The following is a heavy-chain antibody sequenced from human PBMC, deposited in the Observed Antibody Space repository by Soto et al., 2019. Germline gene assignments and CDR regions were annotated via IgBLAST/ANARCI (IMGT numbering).Heavy chain of an antibody. CDR3: ARRTTGSGWYPMFDT. CDR2: IYHTGSA. CDR1: GASMTSSHW. V-gene: IGHV4-4*02. Sequence: QVQLQESGPGLVKPSGTLSLTCAVSGASMTSSHWWSWVRQPPGKGLEWIGDIYHTGSANYKPSLESRVTISVDKSKNRFSLILTSVTAADTATYYCARRTTGSGWYPMFDTWGQGALVTVSS. J-gene: IGHJ5*02. D-gene: IGHD6-19*01.